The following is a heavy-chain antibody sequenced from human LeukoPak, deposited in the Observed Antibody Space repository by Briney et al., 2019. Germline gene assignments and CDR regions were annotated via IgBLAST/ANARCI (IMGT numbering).Heavy chain of an antibody. D-gene: IGHD6-19*01. V-gene: IGHV3-11*06. CDR2: ISSSSSYT. Sequence: GGSLRLSCTASGFTFSDYYMSWIRQAPGKGPEWVSYISSSSSYTNYADSVKGRFTISRDNATNSLYLQMTCLRAEDTAVYYCARGEGSSGWYGVDYWGQGTLVTVSS. J-gene: IGHJ4*02. CDR1: GFTFSDYY. CDR3: ARGEGSSGWYGVDY.